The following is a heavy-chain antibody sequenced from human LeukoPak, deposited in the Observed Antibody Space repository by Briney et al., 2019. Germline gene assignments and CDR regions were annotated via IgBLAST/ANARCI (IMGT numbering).Heavy chain of an antibody. D-gene: IGHD4-17*01. Sequence: GGSLRLSCAASGFTFSSYSMNWVRQAPGKWLEWVSSISSSSSYVYYADSAKGRFTISRDNAKNSLYLQMNSLRAEDTAVYYCARVATGDYPYYFDYWGQGTLVTVSS. CDR3: ARVATGDYPYYFDY. V-gene: IGHV3-21*01. CDR1: GFTFSSYS. J-gene: IGHJ4*02. CDR2: ISSSSSYV.